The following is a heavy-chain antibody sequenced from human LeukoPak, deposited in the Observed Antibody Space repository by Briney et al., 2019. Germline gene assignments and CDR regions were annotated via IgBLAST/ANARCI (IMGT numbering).Heavy chain of an antibody. CDR2: IYSGGST. Sequence: GGSLRLSCAASGFTVSSNYMSWVRQAPGKGLEWVSVIYSGGSTYYADSVKGRFTISRDNSKNTLYLQMNSLRAEDTAVYYCARLGTTVTTDYWGQGTLVTVSS. V-gene: IGHV3-66*04. D-gene: IGHD4-17*01. J-gene: IGHJ4*02. CDR1: GFTVSSNY. CDR3: ARLGTTVTTDY.